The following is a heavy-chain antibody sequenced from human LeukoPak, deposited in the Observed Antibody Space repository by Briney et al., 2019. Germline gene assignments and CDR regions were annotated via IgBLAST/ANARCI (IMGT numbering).Heavy chain of an antibody. CDR2: FSGSGDTT. D-gene: IGHD5-18*01. CDR3: ATCYGFCAPWGY. CDR1: GFTFSDYY. J-gene: IGHJ4*02. V-gene: IGHV3-23*01. Sequence: GGSLRLSCAASGFTFSDYYMSWIRQAPGKGLEWVSAFSGSGDTTYYADSVKGRFTISRDNSKSTLYLQMNSLRAEDTAVYYCATCYGFCAPWGYWGQGTLVTVSS.